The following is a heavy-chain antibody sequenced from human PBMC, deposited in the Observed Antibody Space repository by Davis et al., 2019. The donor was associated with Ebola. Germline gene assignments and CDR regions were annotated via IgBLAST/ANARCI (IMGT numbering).Heavy chain of an antibody. V-gene: IGHV4-34*01. D-gene: IGHD2-2*01. J-gene: IGHJ6*03. CDR1: GFTFSSYA. CDR2: IYHSGST. Sequence: ESLKISCAASGFTFSSYAMSWVRQPPGKGLEWIGEIYHSGSTNYNPSLKSRVTISVDTSKNQFSLKLSSVTAADTAVYYCARIDSWHDIVVVPAAGYYYMDVWGKGTTVTVSS. CDR3: ARIDSWHDIVVVPAAGYYYMDV.